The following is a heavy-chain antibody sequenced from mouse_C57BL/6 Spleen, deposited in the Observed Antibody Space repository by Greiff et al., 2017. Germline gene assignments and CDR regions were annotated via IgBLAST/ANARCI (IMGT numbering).Heavy chain of an antibody. Sequence: VHLVASGAELVRPGASVTLSCKASGYTFTDYEMHWVKQTPVHGLEWIGAIDPETGGTAYNQKFKGKAILTADKSSSTAYMELRSLTSEDSAFYYCTRSDYYGSSPYAMDYWGQGTSVTVSS. D-gene: IGHD1-1*01. J-gene: IGHJ4*01. CDR3: TRSDYYGSSPYAMDY. V-gene: IGHV1-15*01. CDR2: IDPETGGT. CDR1: GYTFTDYE.